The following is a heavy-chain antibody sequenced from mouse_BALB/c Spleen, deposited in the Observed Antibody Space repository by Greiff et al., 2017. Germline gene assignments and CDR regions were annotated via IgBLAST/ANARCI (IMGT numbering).Heavy chain of an antibody. CDR3: ARGVYYRYDDY. D-gene: IGHD2-14*01. Sequence: QVQLQQSGPELVRPGVSVKISCKGSGYTFTDYAMHWVKQSHAKSLEWIGVISTYSGNTNYNQKFKGKATLTADKSSSTAYMQLSSLTSEDSAVYFCARGVYYRYDDYWGQGTTLTVSS. CDR1: GYTFTDYA. J-gene: IGHJ2*01. CDR2: ISTYSGNT. V-gene: IGHV1-67*01.